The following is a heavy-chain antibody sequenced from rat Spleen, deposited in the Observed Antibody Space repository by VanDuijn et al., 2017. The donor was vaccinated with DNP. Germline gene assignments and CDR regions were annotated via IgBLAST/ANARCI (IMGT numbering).Heavy chain of an antibody. D-gene: IGHD1-11*01. Sequence: EVQVVESGGGLVQPGRSLKLSCAASGFTFSDSNMAWVRQTPKKDLEWVATIVYDGTRTYYRDSVKGRFTISRDNAKSTLYLQMNSLRSEDMATYYCARHGRRVFDYWGQGVMVTVSS. CDR1: GFTFSDSN. CDR3: ARHGRRVFDY. J-gene: IGHJ2*01. V-gene: IGHV5S10*01. CDR2: IVYDGTRT.